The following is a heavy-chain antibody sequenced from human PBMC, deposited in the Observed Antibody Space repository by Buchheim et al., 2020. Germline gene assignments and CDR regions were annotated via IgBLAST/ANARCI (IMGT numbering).Heavy chain of an antibody. V-gene: IGHV3-30*18. Sequence: QVQLVESGGGVVQPGRSLRLSCVVSGFTFRTYGMYWVRQAPGKGLEWLAVISYDGNNKYYADSVKGRFTISRTNSKNTLYLQIHSLRADDTAVYYCAKDWANSGMDVWGRGTT. CDR2: ISYDGNNK. D-gene: IGHD3-16*01. CDR1: GFTFRTYG. CDR3: AKDWANSGMDV. J-gene: IGHJ6*02.